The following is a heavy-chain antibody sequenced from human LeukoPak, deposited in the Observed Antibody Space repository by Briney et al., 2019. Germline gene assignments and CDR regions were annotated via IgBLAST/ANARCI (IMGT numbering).Heavy chain of an antibody. Sequence: GASVKVSCKASGYTFTGYYMHWVRQAPGQGLEWMGWINPNSGGTNYAQKFQGRVTMTWDTSISTAYMELSRLRSDDTAVYYCARDVSRVGAFDYWGQGTLVTVSS. CDR1: GYTFTGYY. CDR2: INPNSGGT. V-gene: IGHV1-2*02. CDR3: ARDVSRVGAFDY. J-gene: IGHJ4*02. D-gene: IGHD1-26*01.